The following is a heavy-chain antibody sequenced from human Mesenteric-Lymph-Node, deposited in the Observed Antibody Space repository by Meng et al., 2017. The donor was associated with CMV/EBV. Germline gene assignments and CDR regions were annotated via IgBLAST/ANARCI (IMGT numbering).Heavy chain of an antibody. J-gene: IGHJ4*02. CDR1: GFTFSSYW. Sequence: GGSLKISCAASGFTFSSYWMSWVRQAPGKGLEWVSYINSASSTVYYADSVKGRFTISRDNSRNSLYLEMNSLRAEDTAVYYCARFDYWGQGALVTVSS. CDR2: INSASSTV. V-gene: IGHV3-48*04. CDR3: ARFDY.